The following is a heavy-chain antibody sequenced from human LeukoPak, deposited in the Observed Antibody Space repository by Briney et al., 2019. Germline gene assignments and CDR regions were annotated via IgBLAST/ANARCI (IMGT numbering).Heavy chain of an antibody. CDR1: GFTFSASA. CDR3: TTLRITIFGVTHGH. Sequence: GASLRLSCAASGFTFSASAMHWVRQASGKGLEWIGRIRSKDNSYATSYAASVKGRFTVSRDDLKNTAYLQMNSLTTEDTAVYYCTTLRITIFGVTHGHWGQGTLVTVSS. V-gene: IGHV3-73*01. CDR2: IRSKDNSYAT. D-gene: IGHD3-3*01. J-gene: IGHJ4*02.